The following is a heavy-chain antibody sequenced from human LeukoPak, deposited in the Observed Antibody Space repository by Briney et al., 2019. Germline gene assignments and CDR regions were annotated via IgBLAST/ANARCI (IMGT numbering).Heavy chain of an antibody. CDR3: VRDVGGGYFDY. Sequence: GGSLRLSCAASGVTFSSHWMAWVRLAPGKGLEFAGNIKEDGSVTNYVASVRGRFTMSRDNANNSLYLQMNSLRAEDTAVYYCVRDVGGGYFDYWGQGTLVTISS. J-gene: IGHJ4*02. D-gene: IGHD3-3*01. V-gene: IGHV3-7*01. CDR2: IKEDGSVT. CDR1: GVTFSSHW.